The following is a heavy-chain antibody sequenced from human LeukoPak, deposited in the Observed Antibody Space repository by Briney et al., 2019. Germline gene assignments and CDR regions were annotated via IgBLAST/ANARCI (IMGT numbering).Heavy chain of an antibody. D-gene: IGHD2-21*01. V-gene: IGHV4-59*08. J-gene: IGHJ6*03. CDR1: GDSISSSS. CDR2: ISNNGET. Sequence: SETLSLTCTVSGDSISSSSWTWIRQSPGKGLESLGFISNNGETKYKSSFEGRVSMSLDTSKSQFSLTLSSVTAADTAVYFCARRIYSGTVRHLLYSFMDVWGKGTTVIVS. CDR3: ARRIYSGTVRHLLYSFMDV.